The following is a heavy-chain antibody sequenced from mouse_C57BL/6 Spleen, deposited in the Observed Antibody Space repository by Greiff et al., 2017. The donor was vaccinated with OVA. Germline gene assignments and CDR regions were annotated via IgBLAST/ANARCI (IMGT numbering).Heavy chain of an antibody. D-gene: IGHD2-3*01. CDR3: ARWDDYLDY. Sequence: EVPLQQSGPELVKPGASVKISCKASGYTFTDYYMNWVKQSHGKSLEWIGDINPNNGGTSYNQKFKGKATLTVDKSASTAYMELRSLTSEDSAVYYCARWDDYLDYWGQGTTLTVSS. J-gene: IGHJ2*01. CDR2: INPNNGGT. CDR1: GYTFTDYY. V-gene: IGHV1-26*01.